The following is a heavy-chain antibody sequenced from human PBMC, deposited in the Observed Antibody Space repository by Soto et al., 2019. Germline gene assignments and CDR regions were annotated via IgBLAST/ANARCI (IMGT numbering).Heavy chain of an antibody. D-gene: IGHD2-2*01. J-gene: IGHJ6*02. CDR1: GGSISTYY. CDR2: THSGGRT. CDR3: ARDARYQGNYYGMDV. Sequence: QVQLQESGPGLVKPSETLSLTCSISGGSISTYYWSWIRQPAGKGLEWIGRTHSGGRTNYIPSLKSRATVSLDTSRNQLSLRLRSVTTADTAVYYCARDARYQGNYYGMDVWGRGTAVTVSS. V-gene: IGHV4-4*07.